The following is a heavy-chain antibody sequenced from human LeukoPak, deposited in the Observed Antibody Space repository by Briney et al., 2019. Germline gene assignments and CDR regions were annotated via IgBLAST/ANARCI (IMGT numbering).Heavy chain of an antibody. CDR3: ARVAGWHWFDP. D-gene: IGHD6-19*01. CDR1: GFTFSSYD. V-gene: IGHV3-23*01. Sequence: GGALRLSCAASGFTFSSYDMTWVRQAPGRGLEWVSSIRPSGDNTYCGDSVKGRFTISRDNSKNTVYLQMNNMRVDDTAVYYCARVAGWHWFDPWGQGTLVTVSS. CDR2: IRPSGDNT. J-gene: IGHJ5*02.